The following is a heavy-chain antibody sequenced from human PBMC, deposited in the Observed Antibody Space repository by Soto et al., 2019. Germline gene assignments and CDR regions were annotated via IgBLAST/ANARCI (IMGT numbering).Heavy chain of an antibody. CDR2: ISYDGSNK. D-gene: IGHD3-10*01. CDR1: GFTFSSYG. Sequence: GGSLRLSCAASGFTFSSYGMHWVRQAPGKGLEWVAVISYDGSNKYYADSVKGRFTISRDNSKNTLYLQMNSLRAEDTAVYYCAKHPRGRGPVHFDYWGQGTLVTVSS. V-gene: IGHV3-30*18. CDR3: AKHPRGRGPVHFDY. J-gene: IGHJ4*02.